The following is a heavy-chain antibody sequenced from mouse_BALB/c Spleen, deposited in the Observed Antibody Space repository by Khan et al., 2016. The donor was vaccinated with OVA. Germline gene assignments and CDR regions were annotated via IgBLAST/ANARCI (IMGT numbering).Heavy chain of an antibody. Sequence: VQLQQSGPELVKPGASVKISCKASGYSFTGYFMNWVMQSHGKSLEWIGRINPHVGETLFNPKFKGKATLTVDESSSTAHMELRSLASEDSAVYYCARVYRSEFEYWGKGTTLTVSS. D-gene: IGHD1-1*01. CDR1: GYSFTGYF. V-gene: IGHV1-20*02. J-gene: IGHJ2*01. CDR2: INPHVGET. CDR3: ARVYRSEFEY.